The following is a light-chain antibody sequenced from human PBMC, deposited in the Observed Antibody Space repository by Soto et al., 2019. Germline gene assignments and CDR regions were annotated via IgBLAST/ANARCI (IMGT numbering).Light chain of an antibody. CDR3: QQYNSYPWT. Sequence: DIQMTQSPSTLSASVGDRVTITCRASQSISSWLAWYQQKPGKAPKLLIYDASSLESGVPSRFSGSGSGTEFTLTISSLRPDDFATYYCQQYNSYPWTVGQGTKVDIK. V-gene: IGKV1-5*01. CDR1: QSISSW. J-gene: IGKJ1*01. CDR2: DAS.